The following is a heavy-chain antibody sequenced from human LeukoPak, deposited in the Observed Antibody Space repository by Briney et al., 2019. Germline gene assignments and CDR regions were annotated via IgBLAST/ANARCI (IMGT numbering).Heavy chain of an antibody. D-gene: IGHD2-8*01. CDR2: FDPEDGET. V-gene: IGHV1-24*01. J-gene: IGHJ6*02. Sequence: GASVKVSCKVPGYTLTELSMHWVRQAPGRGLEWMGGFDPEDGETIYAQKFQGRVTMTEDTSTDTAYMELSSLRSEDTAVYYCATTLGVQYGMDVWGQGTTVTVSS. CDR1: GYTLTELS. CDR3: ATTLGVQYGMDV.